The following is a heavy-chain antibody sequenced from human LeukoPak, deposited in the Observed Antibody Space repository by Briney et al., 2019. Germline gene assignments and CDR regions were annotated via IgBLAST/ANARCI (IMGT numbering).Heavy chain of an antibody. CDR1: GFTFSNFW. D-gene: IGHD2-21*01. J-gene: IGHJ4*02. CDR3: AKDIQGSY. CDR2: IKQDGSEK. V-gene: IGHV3-7*05. Sequence: PGGSLRLSCATSGFTFSNFWMNWVRQAPGKGLEWVANIKQDGSEKYYVDSVKGRFTISRDNAKNSLFLQMNSLRAEDTAIYYCAKDIQGSYWGQGTLVTVSS.